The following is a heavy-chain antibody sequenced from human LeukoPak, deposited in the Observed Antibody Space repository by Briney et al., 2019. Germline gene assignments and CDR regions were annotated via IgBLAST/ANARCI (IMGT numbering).Heavy chain of an antibody. Sequence: WGSLRLSCTASGVTFSSYSMSWVRQAPGKGLEWVSSISSSSSYINYAGSVKGRFTISRDDAKNSVYLQMNSLRAEDTAVYYCAREGPPGGSVSYGARVGYYYYMDVWGKGTTVTVSS. CDR1: GVTFSSYS. J-gene: IGHJ6*03. CDR3: AREGPPGGSVSYGARVGYYYYMDV. V-gene: IGHV3-21*01. D-gene: IGHD3-10*01. CDR2: ISSSSSYI.